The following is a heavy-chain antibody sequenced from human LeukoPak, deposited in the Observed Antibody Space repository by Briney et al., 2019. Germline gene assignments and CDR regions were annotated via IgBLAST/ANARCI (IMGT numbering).Heavy chain of an antibody. CDR2: TYTSGDT. J-gene: IGHJ4*02. CDR1: RASISDNY. Sequence: PSETLSLTSTVSRASISDNYWSWSRQPAGKALEWIGRTYTSGDTNYNPSLKSRASVSVDTSKNQFYLSLRYVTAADTAVYYCTIGGASGSLAHWGPGTLVTVSS. CDR3: TIGGASGSLAH. D-gene: IGHD6-13*01. V-gene: IGHV4-4*07.